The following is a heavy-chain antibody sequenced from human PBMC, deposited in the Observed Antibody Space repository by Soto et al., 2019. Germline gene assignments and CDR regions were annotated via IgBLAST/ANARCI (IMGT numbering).Heavy chain of an antibody. CDR3: ARPALGWFDP. Sequence: QVQLQESGPGLVKPSETLSLTCSVSGGSISSFYWSWIRQPPGKGLEWIGYIFSTGRSGSTDHNPSLKSRVTISVDTSKNQFSLKLSSVTAADTAVYYCARPALGWFDPWGQGTLVTVSS. V-gene: IGHV4-59*01. CDR2: IFSTGRSGST. CDR1: GGSISSFY. D-gene: IGHD3-16*02. J-gene: IGHJ5*02.